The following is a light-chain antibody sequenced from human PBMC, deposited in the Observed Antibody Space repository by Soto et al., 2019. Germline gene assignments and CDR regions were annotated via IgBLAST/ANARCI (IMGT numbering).Light chain of an antibody. J-gene: IGLJ1*01. Sequence: QSVLTQPASVSGSPGQSIAISCTGTSSDVGAYNSVSWYQQHPGRAPKLMIHDVSNRPSGVSNRFSGSKSGNTASLTISGLQAEDEDDYYCSSYTSSSTYVFGTGTKLTVL. CDR2: DVS. CDR3: SSYTSSSTYV. V-gene: IGLV2-14*03. CDR1: SSDVGAYNS.